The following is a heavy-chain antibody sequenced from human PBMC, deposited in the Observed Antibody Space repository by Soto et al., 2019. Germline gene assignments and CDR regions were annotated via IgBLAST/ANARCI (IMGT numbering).Heavy chain of an antibody. D-gene: IGHD1-26*01. CDR3: ARERREIPLDYYYYGMDV. CDR1: GYTFTSYD. J-gene: IGHJ6*02. V-gene: IGHV1-8*01. Sequence: ASVKVSCKASGYTFTSYDINWVRQATGQGLEWMGWMNPNSGNTGYAQKFQGRVTMTRNTSISTAYMELSSLRSEDTAVYYWARERREIPLDYYYYGMDVWGQGTTVTVSS. CDR2: MNPNSGNT.